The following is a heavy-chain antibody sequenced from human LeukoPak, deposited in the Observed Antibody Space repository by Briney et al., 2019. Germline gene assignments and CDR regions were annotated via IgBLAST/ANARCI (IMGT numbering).Heavy chain of an antibody. CDR2: ISGSGGST. J-gene: IGHJ5*02. D-gene: IGHD3-22*01. V-gene: IGHV3-23*01. Sequence: GGSLRLSCAASGFTFSSYSMNWVRQAPGKGLEWVSAISGSGGSTYYADSVKGRFTISRDNSKNTLYLQMNSLRAEDTAVYYCAKGAAYYYDSSGHFDPWGQGTLVTVSS. CDR3: AKGAAYYYDSSGHFDP. CDR1: GFTFSSYS.